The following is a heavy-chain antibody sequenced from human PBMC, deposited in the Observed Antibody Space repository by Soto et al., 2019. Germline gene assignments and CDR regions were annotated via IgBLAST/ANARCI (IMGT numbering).Heavy chain of an antibody. D-gene: IGHD3-22*01. CDR2: INPNSGGT. J-gene: IGHJ4*02. Sequence: ASVKVSCKASGYTFTGYYMHWVRQAPGQGLEWMGWINPNSGGTNYAQKFQGWVTMTRETSISTAYMELSRLRSDDTAVYYCARDAGFYYYDSSGPVSYYFDYWGQGTLVTVSS. CDR3: ARDAGFYYYDSSGPVSYYFDY. CDR1: GYTFTGYY. V-gene: IGHV1-2*04.